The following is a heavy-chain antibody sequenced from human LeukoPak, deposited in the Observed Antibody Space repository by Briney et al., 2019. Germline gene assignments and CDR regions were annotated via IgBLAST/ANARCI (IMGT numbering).Heavy chain of an antibody. CDR3: AKSQEDGSSGYYYSNFDY. D-gene: IGHD3-22*01. CDR2: ISGGGGSR. Sequence: PGGSLRLSCAASGFTFSSYAMSWVRQAPGKGLEWVSAISGGGGSRYYADSVKGRFTISRDTSKNTLYLQMNTLRAEDTAVYYCAKSQEDGSSGYYYSNFDYWGQGTLVTVPS. V-gene: IGHV3-23*01. CDR1: GFTFSSYA. J-gene: IGHJ4*02.